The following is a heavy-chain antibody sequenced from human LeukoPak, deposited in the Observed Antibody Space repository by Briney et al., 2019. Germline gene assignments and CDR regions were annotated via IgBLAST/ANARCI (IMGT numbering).Heavy chain of an antibody. D-gene: IGHD1-1*01. CDR1: GFTFSSYA. CDR2: ISTSGGST. Sequence: GGSLRLSCAASGFTFSSYAMSWVRQAPGKGLEWVSVISTSGGSTYYPDSVKGRFTISRDNSKNTLYLQMNSLRVEDTAVYYCAKGRNWNLDYWGQGTLVTVSS. CDR3: AKGRNWNLDY. V-gene: IGHV3-23*01. J-gene: IGHJ4*02.